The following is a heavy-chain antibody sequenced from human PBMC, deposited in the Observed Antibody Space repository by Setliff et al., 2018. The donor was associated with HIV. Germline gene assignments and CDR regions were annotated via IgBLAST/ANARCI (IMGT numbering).Heavy chain of an antibody. D-gene: IGHD6-19*01. Sequence: SETMSLTCTVSGGARTTRSYYWGWIRQPTGKGVEWIGSIYSSGSTYYHPSLKSRVTISVDTSMTEFSLRLSSVTAAATAVYYCARDGWNDRSSWYVTHQYFQQWGQGTLVTVSS. CDR1: GGARTTRSYY. J-gene: IGHJ1*01. CDR2: IYSSGST. CDR3: ARDGWNDRSSWYVTHQYFQQ. V-gene: IGHV4-39*07.